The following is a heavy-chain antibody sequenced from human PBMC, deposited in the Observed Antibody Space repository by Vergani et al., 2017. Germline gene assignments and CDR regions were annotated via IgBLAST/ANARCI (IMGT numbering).Heavy chain of an antibody. CDR1: GGSINSGSYY. D-gene: IGHD6-6*01. V-gene: IGHV4-61*02. CDR2: IYTSGST. Sequence: QVQLQESGPGLVKPSQTLSLTCTVSGGSINSGSYYWSWIRQPAGKGLEWIGRIYTSGSTNYNPSLKSRVTISVDTSKNQFSLKLSSVTAADTALYYCASGYSSSSNWFDPWGQGTLVTVSS. CDR3: ASGYSSSSNWFDP. J-gene: IGHJ5*02.